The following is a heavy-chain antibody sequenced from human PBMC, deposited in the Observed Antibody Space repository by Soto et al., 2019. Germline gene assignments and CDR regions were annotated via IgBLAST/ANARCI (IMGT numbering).Heavy chain of an antibody. CDR1: GGSISSSSYY. CDR3: ARHLGYCSSTSCSGVGY. V-gene: IGHV4-39*01. J-gene: IGHJ4*02. Sequence: SETLSLTCTVSGGSISSSSYYWGWIRQPPGKGLEWIGSIYYSGSTYYNPSLKSRVTISVDTSKNQFSLKLSSVTAADTAVYYCARHLGYCSSTSCSGVGYWGQGTLVTVSS. CDR2: IYYSGST. D-gene: IGHD2-2*01.